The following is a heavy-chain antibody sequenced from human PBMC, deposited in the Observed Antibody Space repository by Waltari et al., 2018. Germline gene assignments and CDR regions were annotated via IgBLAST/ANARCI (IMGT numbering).Heavy chain of an antibody. V-gene: IGHV1-69*01. CDR1: GGTFTSYS. J-gene: IGHJ4*02. Sequence: QVQLVQSGAEVKQPGSSVKVSCKTSGGTFTSYSINWVRQAPGQGPEWMGGIIPIFVTPNYAQKFQGRLKLTADESTNTAYMELNSLTSEDTAVYFCARGRGYSGYDSRFDYWGQGTSVSVSS. CDR3: ARGRGYSGYDSRFDY. CDR2: IIPIFVTP. D-gene: IGHD5-12*01.